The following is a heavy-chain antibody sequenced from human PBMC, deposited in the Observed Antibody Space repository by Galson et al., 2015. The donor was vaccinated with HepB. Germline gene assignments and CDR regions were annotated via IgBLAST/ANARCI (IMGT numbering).Heavy chain of an antibody. V-gene: IGHV3-64*01. D-gene: IGHD2-2*02. CDR1: GFTFSSYA. CDR2: ISSNGGST. Sequence: SLRLSCAASGFTFSSYAMHWVRQAPGKGLEYVSAISSNGGSTYYANSVKGRFTISRDNSKNTLYLQMGSLRAEDMAVYYCARGHSTPQDIVVVPAAIRYWGQGTLVTVSS. J-gene: IGHJ4*02. CDR3: ARGHSTPQDIVVVPAAIRY.